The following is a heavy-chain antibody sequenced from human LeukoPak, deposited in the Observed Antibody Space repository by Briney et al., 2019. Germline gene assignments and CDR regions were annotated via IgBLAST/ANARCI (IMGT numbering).Heavy chain of an antibody. CDR3: ARGPEGPDDAFDI. Sequence: GALRLSCAASGFTFSSYAMHWVRQAPGKGLEWVAVISYDGSNKYYADSVKGRFTISRDNSKNTLYLQMNSLRAEDTAVYYCARGPEGPDDAFDIWGQGTMVTVSS. CDR2: ISYDGSNK. D-gene: IGHD2-2*01. J-gene: IGHJ3*02. CDR1: GFTFSSYA. V-gene: IGHV3-30*04.